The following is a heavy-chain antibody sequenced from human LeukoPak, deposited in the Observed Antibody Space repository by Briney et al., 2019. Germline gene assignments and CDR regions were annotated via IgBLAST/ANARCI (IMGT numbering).Heavy chain of an antibody. CDR1: GGSVSSYY. V-gene: IGHV4-4*07. CDR3: ARASDFWSGYPDAFDI. J-gene: IGHJ3*02. CDR2: IYTSGST. Sequence: SETLSLTCTVSGGSVSSYYWSWIRQPAGKGLEWIGRIYTSGSTNYNPSLKSRVTMSVDTSKNQFSLKLSSVTAADTAVYYCARASDFWSGYPDAFDIWGQGTMVTVSS. D-gene: IGHD3-3*01.